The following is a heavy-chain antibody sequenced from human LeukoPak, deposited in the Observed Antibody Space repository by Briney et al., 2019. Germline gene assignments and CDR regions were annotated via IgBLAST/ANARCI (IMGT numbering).Heavy chain of an antibody. V-gene: IGHV4-59*01. D-gene: IGHD3-16*02. Sequence: SETLSLTCTVSGGSISSYYWSWIRQPPGKGLEWIGYIYYSGSTNYNPSLKSRVTISVDTSKNQFSLKLSSVTAADTAVHYCARGGSYRPDAFDIWGQGTMVTVSS. CDR3: ARGGSYRPDAFDI. CDR2: IYYSGST. CDR1: GGSISSYY. J-gene: IGHJ3*02.